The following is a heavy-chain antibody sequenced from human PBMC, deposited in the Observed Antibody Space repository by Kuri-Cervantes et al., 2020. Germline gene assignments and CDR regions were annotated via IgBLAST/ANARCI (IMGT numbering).Heavy chain of an antibody. CDR2: IYYSGST. D-gene: IGHD1-14*01. Sequence: ESLKISCAVSGYSMTSVHYWGWIRQPPGKGLEWIGSIYYSGSTYYNPSLKSRVTISVDTSKNQFSLKLSSVTAADTAVYYCARPSGNHRGQFDYWGQGTLVTVSS. CDR1: GYSMTSVHY. CDR3: ARPSGNHRGQFDY. J-gene: IGHJ4*02. V-gene: IGHV4-38-2*01.